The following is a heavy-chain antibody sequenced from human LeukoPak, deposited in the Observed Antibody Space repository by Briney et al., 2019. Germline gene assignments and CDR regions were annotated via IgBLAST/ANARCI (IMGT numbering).Heavy chain of an antibody. D-gene: IGHD2-2*01. CDR3: ASSSTEYYYYGMDV. CDR2: INHSGST. V-gene: IGHV4-34*01. J-gene: IGHJ6*04. Sequence: SETLSLTCAVYGGSFGGYYWSWIRQPPGKGLEWIGEINHSGSTNYNPSLKSRVTISVDTSKNQFSLKLSSVTAADTAVYYCASSSTEYYYYGMDVWGKGTTVTVSS. CDR1: GGSFGGYY.